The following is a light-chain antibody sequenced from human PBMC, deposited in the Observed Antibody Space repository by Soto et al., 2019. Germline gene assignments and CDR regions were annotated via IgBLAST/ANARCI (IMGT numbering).Light chain of an antibody. CDR1: QSISSY. V-gene: IGKV1-39*01. CDR2: AAS. J-gene: IGKJ4*01. CDR3: QQSYSTPPT. Sequence: DNQMTQSPPSLSASVGDRVTITCRASQSISSYLNWYQQKPGKAPKLLIYAASSLQSGVSSRFSGSGSGTDFTLTISSLQPEDFATYYCQQSYSTPPTFGGGTKVEIK.